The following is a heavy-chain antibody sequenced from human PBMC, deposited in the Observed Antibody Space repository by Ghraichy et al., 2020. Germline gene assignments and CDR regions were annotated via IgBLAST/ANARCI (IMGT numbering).Heavy chain of an antibody. V-gene: IGHV3-21*01. CDR3: ASMKSGYDFWSGYWGAFDI. D-gene: IGHD3-3*01. J-gene: IGHJ3*02. Sequence: VGSLRLSCAASGFTFSSYSMNWVRQAPGKGLEWVSSISSSSSYIYYADSVKGRFTISRDNAKNSLYLQMNSLRAEDTAVYYCASMKSGYDFWSGYWGAFDIWGQGTMVTVSS. CDR1: GFTFSSYS. CDR2: ISSSSSYI.